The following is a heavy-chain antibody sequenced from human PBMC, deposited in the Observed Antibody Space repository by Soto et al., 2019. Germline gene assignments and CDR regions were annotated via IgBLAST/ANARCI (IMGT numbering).Heavy chain of an antibody. D-gene: IGHD6-13*01. CDR2: IYLGDSDT. Sequence: PGESLKISCRASGNTFTSYWIGWVRQMPGKGLEWMGIIYLGDSDTRYSPSFQGQVTISADKSISTAYLQWSSLKASDTAIYFCTRRRNYGSSPYYYSGMDVWGQGNTVTGS. CDR1: GNTFTSYW. V-gene: IGHV5-51*01. J-gene: IGHJ6*02. CDR3: TRRRNYGSSPYYYSGMDV.